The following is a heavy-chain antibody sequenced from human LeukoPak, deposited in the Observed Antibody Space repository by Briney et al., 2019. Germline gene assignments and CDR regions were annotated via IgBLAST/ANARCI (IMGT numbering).Heavy chain of an antibody. J-gene: IGHJ4*02. V-gene: IGHV3-21*06. D-gene: IGHD3-9*01. CDR1: GLTFSTYT. CDR2: ISSGSSYI. Sequence: GGSLRLSCAASGLTFSTYTMNWVRQAPGKGLEWVSSISSGSSYIYYADSMKGRFTISRDNAKNSLYLQMNSLKAEDTAVYFCASHYDIDYWGRGTLVTVSS. CDR3: ASHYDIDY.